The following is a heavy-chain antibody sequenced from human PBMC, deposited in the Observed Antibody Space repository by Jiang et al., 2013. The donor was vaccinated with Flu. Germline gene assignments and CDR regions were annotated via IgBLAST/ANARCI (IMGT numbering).Heavy chain of an antibody. V-gene: IGHV2-5*02. J-gene: IGHJ4*02. CDR1: GFSLSTSGVG. CDR3: AHSLWHDSGSYSGMRFDY. CDR2: IYWDDDK. Sequence: KPTQTLTLTCTFSGFSLSTSGVGVGWIRQPPGKALEWLALIYWDDDKRYSPSLKSRLTITKDTSKNQVVLRMTNMDPVDTATYYCAHSLWHDSGSYSGMRFDYWGQGTPVT. D-gene: IGHD3-22*01.